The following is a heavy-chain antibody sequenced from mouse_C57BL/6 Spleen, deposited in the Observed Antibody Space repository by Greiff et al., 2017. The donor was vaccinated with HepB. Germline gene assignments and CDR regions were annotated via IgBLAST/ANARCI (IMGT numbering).Heavy chain of an antibody. Sequence: VQLQQPGAELVKPGASVKLSCKASGYTFTSYWMQWVKQRPGQGLEWIGEIDPSDSYTNYNQKFKGKATLTVDTSSSTAYMQLSSLTSEDSAVYYCARSGDGYGYWGQGTTLTVSS. CDR2: IDPSDSYT. CDR1: GYTFTSYW. V-gene: IGHV1-50*01. D-gene: IGHD2-2*01. J-gene: IGHJ2*01. CDR3: ARSGDGYGY.